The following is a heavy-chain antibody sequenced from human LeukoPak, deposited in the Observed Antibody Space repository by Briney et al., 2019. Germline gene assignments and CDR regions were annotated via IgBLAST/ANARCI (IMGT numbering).Heavy chain of an antibody. CDR2: IYYSGST. J-gene: IGHJ4*02. Sequence: PSETLSLTCTVSGGSVSSGSYYWSWIRQPPGKGLEWIGYIYYSGSTYYNPSLKSRVTISVDTSKNQFSLKLSSVTAADTAVYYCARTTVVTPNFDYWGQGTLVTVSS. D-gene: IGHD4-23*01. CDR3: ARTTVVTPNFDY. CDR1: GGSVSSGSYY. V-gene: IGHV4-31*03.